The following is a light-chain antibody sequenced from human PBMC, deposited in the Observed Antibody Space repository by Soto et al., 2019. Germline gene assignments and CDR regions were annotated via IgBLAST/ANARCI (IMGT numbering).Light chain of an antibody. V-gene: IGKV1-17*03. CDR2: GAS. CDR1: QGISNS. CDR3: LQYNSYPFT. J-gene: IGKJ4*01. Sequence: DIQMTQSPSAMSASLGDRVTITCRASQGISNSLAWFQQKPGRVPKRLIYGASTLQSWAPSRFGGSASGAAFTLTISSLQPEDFATYYCLQYNSYPFTFGGGTKVDIK.